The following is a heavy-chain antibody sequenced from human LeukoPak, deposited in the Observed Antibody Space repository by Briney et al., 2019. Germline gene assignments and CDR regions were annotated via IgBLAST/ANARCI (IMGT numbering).Heavy chain of an antibody. D-gene: IGHD5-12*01. CDR2: ISGSGLST. CDR3: AKGGLYNWFDP. J-gene: IGHJ5*02. CDR1: GFTFSNYA. V-gene: IGHV3-23*01. Sequence: PGGSLRLSCAASGFTFSNYAMSWVRQAPGKGLGWVPVISGSGLSTYYADSVKGRFTISRDNSKNTLYLQMNSLRAEDTAVYYCAKGGLYNWFDPWGQGTLVTVSS.